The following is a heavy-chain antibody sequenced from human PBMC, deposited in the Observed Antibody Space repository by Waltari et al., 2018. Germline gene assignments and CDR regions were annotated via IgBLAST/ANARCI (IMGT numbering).Heavy chain of an antibody. V-gene: IGHV4-31*03. CDR1: GGSISSGGYY. J-gene: IGHJ4*02. D-gene: IGHD3-10*01. Sequence: QVQLQESGPGMVKPSQTLSLTCTVSGGSISSGGYYWYWLRQHSGKGLEWIVYIYYSGSTYYNPSLKSRVTISVDTSKNQFSLKLSSVTAADTAVYYCARVITMVRAYDYWGQGTLVTVSS. CDR2: IYYSGST. CDR3: ARVITMVRAYDY.